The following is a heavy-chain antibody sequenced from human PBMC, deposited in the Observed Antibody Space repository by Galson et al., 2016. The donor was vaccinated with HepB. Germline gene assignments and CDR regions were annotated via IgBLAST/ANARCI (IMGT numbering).Heavy chain of an antibody. CDR1: GGSISSYY. CDR3: ARVGDNNYELFQDYYHYYGLDV. D-gene: IGHD3-10*01. V-gene: IGHV4-4*07. CDR2: IYASGST. J-gene: IGHJ6*04. Sequence: SETLSLTCTVSGGSISSYYWSWFRQPAGKGLEWIGRIYASGSTNYNPSLKSRVTMSVDTSKNQFSLKLSSVTAADTAVYYCARVGDNNYELFQDYYHYYGLDVWGKGTTVTVSS.